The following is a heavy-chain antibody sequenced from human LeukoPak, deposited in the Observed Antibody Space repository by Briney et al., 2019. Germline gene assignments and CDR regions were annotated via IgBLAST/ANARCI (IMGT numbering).Heavy chain of an antibody. CDR3: ARLWFGEFRALDY. CDR1: GGSISSGGYY. CDR2: NYYSGST. V-gene: IGHV4-31*03. J-gene: IGHJ4*02. D-gene: IGHD3-10*01. Sequence: SETLSLTCTVSGGSISSGGYYWSWIRQHPGKGLEWIGYNYYSGSTYYNPSLKSRVTISVDTSKNQFSLKLSSVTAADTAVYYCARLWFGEFRALDYWGQGTLVTVSS.